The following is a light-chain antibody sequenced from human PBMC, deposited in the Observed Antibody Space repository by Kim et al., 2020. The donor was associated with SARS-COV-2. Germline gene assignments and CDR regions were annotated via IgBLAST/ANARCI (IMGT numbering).Light chain of an antibody. CDR2: QDF. Sequence: SYELTQPPSVSVSPGQTVTLTCSGDKLGEKYSCWYQQRSGQSPILLIYQDFKRPSGIPERFSGSNFGNTATLTISGTQTVDEADYYCQAWDSGTVVFAGGTQLTVL. J-gene: IGLJ2*01. CDR1: KLGEKY. V-gene: IGLV3-1*01. CDR3: QAWDSGTVV.